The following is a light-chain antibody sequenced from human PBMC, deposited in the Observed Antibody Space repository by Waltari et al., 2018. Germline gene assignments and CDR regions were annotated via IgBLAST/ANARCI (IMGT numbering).Light chain of an antibody. CDR3: QQYNNWPPNT. CDR1: QGVSSN. Sequence: EIVMTQSPATLSVSTGERATLSCRASQGVSSNLAWYQQQPGQAPRLLIYGASTRATGIPAMFSGSGSGTEFTLTICSLQSEDFAVYYCQQYNNWPPNTFGQGTKLEIK. J-gene: IGKJ2*01. CDR2: GAS. V-gene: IGKV3-15*01.